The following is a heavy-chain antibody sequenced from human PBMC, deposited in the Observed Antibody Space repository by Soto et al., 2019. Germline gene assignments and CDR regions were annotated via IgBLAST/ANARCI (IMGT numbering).Heavy chain of an antibody. CDR1: GFTFSSYA. J-gene: IGHJ6*02. CDR2: ISYDGSNK. Sequence: ESGGGVVQPGRSLRLSCAASGFTFSSYAMHWVRQAPGKGLEWVAVISYDGSNKYYADSVKGRFTISRDNSKNTLYLQMNSLRAEDTAVYYCARDILLYSSGWSDIYRDAYYYDYGMDVWGQGTTVTVSS. V-gene: IGHV3-30-3*01. CDR3: ARDILLYSSGWSDIYRDAYYYDYGMDV. D-gene: IGHD6-19*01.